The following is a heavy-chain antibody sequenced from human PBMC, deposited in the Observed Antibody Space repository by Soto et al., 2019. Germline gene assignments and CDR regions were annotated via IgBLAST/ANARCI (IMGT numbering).Heavy chain of an antibody. CDR3: AAEYGANSA. Sequence: QVQLVQSGAEVKKPGSSVKVSCKASGGTFSSSTINWVRQAPGHGLEWVGRIIPILGIAKNAQKFQGRVTITADKSTSTAYMELSSLRSEDTAVYYCAAEYGANSAWGQGTLVTVSS. CDR2: IIPILGIA. CDR1: GGTFSSST. J-gene: IGHJ4*02. V-gene: IGHV1-69*02. D-gene: IGHD4-17*01.